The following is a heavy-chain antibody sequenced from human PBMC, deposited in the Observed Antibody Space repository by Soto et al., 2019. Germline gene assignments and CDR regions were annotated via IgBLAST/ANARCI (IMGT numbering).Heavy chain of an antibody. CDR1: GGTFSSYA. J-gene: IGHJ6*02. CDR2: IIPIFGTA. V-gene: IGHV1-69*01. Sequence: QVQLVQSGAEVKKPGSSVKVSCKASGGTFSSYAISWVRQAPGQGLEWMGGIIPIFGTANYAQKFQGRVTITADESTSTAYMELSSLRSEDTAVYYCARANDVLRLSYSYYGMDVWGQGNTVTVAS. D-gene: IGHD3-3*01. CDR3: ARANDVLRLSYSYYGMDV.